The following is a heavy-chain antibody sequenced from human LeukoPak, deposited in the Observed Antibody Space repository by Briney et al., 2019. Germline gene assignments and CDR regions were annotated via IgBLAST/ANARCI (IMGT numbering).Heavy chain of an antibody. J-gene: IGHJ4*02. V-gene: IGHV3-23*01. CDR2: ISGSGGST. CDR1: GLTFSSYA. Sequence: GGSLRLSCVASGLTFSSYAMSWVRQAPGKGLEWVSAISGSGGSTYYADSVKGRFTISRDNSKNTLYLQMNSLRAEDTAGYYCAKDGMEGYYFDYWGQGTLVTVSS. CDR3: AKDGMEGYYFDY. D-gene: IGHD1-1*01.